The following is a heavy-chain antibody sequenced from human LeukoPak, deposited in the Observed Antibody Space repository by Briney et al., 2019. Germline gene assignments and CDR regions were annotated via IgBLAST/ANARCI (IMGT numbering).Heavy chain of an antibody. CDR2: IYHSGST. J-gene: IGHJ3*02. V-gene: IGHV4-38-2*02. CDR3: AREWDSWNAGAFDI. Sequence: SETLSLTCIVSGYSISSDYYWGWIRQPPGKGLEWIGNIYHSGSTYYNPSLRSRVTISIDTSKNQFSPKLSSVTAADTAVYHCAREWDSWNAGAFDIWGQGTMVTVSS. D-gene: IGHD1-1*01. CDR1: GYSISSDYY.